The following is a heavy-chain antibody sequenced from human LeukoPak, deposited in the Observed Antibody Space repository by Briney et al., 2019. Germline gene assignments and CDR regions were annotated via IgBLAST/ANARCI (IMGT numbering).Heavy chain of an antibody. CDR3: AKVGGAAAGPLGGYYYYGMDV. D-gene: IGHD6-13*01. Sequence: PGGSLRLSCAASGFTFSSYAMSWVRQAPGKGLEWVSAISGSGGSTYYADSEKGRFTISRDNSKNTLYLQMNSLRAEDTAVYYCAKVGGAAAGPLGGYYYYGMDVWGQGTTVTVSS. J-gene: IGHJ6*02. V-gene: IGHV3-23*01. CDR1: GFTFSSYA. CDR2: ISGSGGST.